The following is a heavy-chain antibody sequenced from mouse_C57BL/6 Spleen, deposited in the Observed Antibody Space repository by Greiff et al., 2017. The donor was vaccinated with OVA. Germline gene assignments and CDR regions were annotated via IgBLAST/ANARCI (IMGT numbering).Heavy chain of an antibody. CDR2: INPNNGGT. D-gene: IGHD2-4*01. Sequence: VQLKQSGPELVKPGASVKMSCKASGYTFTDYNMHWVKQSHGKSLEWIGYINPNNGGTSYNQKFKGKATLTVNKSSSTAYMELRSLTSEDSAVYYCANLYDYGGYFDVWGTGTTVTVSS. V-gene: IGHV1-22*01. CDR3: ANLYDYGGYFDV. CDR1: GYTFTDYN. J-gene: IGHJ1*03.